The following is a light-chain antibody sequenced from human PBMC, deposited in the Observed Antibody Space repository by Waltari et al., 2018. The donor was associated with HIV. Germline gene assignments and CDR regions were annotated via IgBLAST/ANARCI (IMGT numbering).Light chain of an antibody. J-gene: IGLJ2*01. Sequence: QSVLTQPPSVSGAPGQRVTIPCTGRSSTIGAGDGVHWYQQLPGTGPKLLINANNNRPSGVPDRFSGSKSGTSASLAITGLQAEDEADYYCHSYDASLGGPVVFGGGTKLTVL. CDR2: ANN. CDR3: HSYDASLGGPVV. V-gene: IGLV1-40*01. CDR1: SSTIGAGDG.